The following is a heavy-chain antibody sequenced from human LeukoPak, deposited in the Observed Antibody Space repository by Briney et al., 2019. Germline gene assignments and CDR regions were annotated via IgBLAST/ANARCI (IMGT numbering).Heavy chain of an antibody. V-gene: IGHV4-61*01. CDR2: IYYSGST. Sequence: SETLSLTCTVSGGSVSSGSYYWSWIRQPPGQGLEWIGYIYYSGSTNYNPSLKSRVTISVDTSKNQFSLKLSSVTAADTAVYYCASLYDYVWGSYRENAFDIWGQGTMVTVSS. J-gene: IGHJ3*02. CDR1: GGSVSSGSYY. D-gene: IGHD3-16*02. CDR3: ASLYDYVWGSYRENAFDI.